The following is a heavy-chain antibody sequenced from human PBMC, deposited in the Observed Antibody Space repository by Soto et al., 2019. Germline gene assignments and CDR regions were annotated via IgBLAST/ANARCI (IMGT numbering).Heavy chain of an antibody. D-gene: IGHD2-2*01. V-gene: IGHV3-23*01. Sequence: GGSLRLSCAASGFTFSSYAMSWVRQAPGKGLEWVSAISGSGGSTYYADSVKGRFTISRDNSKNTLYLQMNSLRAEDTAVYYCAKRREGVVPAAKTYYFDYWGQGTLVTVSS. CDR2: ISGSGGST. CDR3: AKRREGVVPAAKTYYFDY. J-gene: IGHJ4*02. CDR1: GFTFSSYA.